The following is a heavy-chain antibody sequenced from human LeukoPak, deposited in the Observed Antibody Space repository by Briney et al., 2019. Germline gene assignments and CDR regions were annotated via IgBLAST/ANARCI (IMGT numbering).Heavy chain of an antibody. Sequence: PSETLSLTCAVYGGSFSGYYWSWIRQPPGKGLEWIGEINHSGSTNYNPSLKSRVTISVDTSKNQFSLKLSSVTAADTAVYYGARRKGGTNFDYWGQGTLVTVSS. D-gene: IGHD1-1*01. J-gene: IGHJ4*02. CDR2: INHSGST. CDR3: ARRKGGTNFDY. V-gene: IGHV4-34*01. CDR1: GGSFSGYY.